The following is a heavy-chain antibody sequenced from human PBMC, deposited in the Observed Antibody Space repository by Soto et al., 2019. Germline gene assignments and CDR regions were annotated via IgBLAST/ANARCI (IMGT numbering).Heavy chain of an antibody. Sequence: QVRLVQSGPEVKKPGASVKVSCEASGYTFTTYGITWVRQAPGQGLEWMGWISAYNGNTLYAQRLRGRVTMTTETSTSTAHMELRSLRSDDTAVYYCARGVSEAYRPIAYWGQGTLLTVSS. CDR3: ARGVSEAYRPIAY. V-gene: IGHV1-18*04. J-gene: IGHJ4*02. CDR2: ISAYNGNT. CDR1: GYTFTTYG.